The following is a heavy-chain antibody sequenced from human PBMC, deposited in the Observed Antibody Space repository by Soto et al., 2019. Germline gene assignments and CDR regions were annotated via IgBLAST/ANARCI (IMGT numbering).Heavy chain of an antibody. CDR2: ISGSGDST. CDR1: GFTFSNYA. D-gene: IGHD2-15*01. Sequence: EVQLLDSGGGLVQPGGSLRLSCAASGFTFSNYAMNWVRQAPGKGLEWVSVISGSGDSTYYADSVKGRFTISRDNSKNTLYRQMNSLRAEDTAVYYCARRGPGSYFDYWGQGTLVTVSS. V-gene: IGHV3-23*01. J-gene: IGHJ4*02. CDR3: ARRGPGSYFDY.